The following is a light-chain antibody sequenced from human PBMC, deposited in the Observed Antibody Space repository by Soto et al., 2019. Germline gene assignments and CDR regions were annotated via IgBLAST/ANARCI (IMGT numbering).Light chain of an antibody. CDR2: AAS. J-gene: IGKJ1*01. V-gene: IGKV1-27*01. Sequence: DIQMTQSPSSLSASVGDRVTITCRASQGISNYLAWYQQKPGKVPKLLIYAASTLQSGVPSRFSGGGSGTVFTLTISRLQPEGVGTYYCQKYNSAPPWTFGQGTKVEIK. CDR1: QGISNY. CDR3: QKYNSAPPWT.